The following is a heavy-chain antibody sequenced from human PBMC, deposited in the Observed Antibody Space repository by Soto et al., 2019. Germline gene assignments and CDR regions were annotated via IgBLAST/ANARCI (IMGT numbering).Heavy chain of an antibody. V-gene: IGHV3-7*05. CDR3: ARTRLLMVFINWFDP. J-gene: IGHJ5*02. D-gene: IGHD2-8*01. Sequence: PGGSLRLSCAASGFTFSSYWMSWVRQAPEKGLEWVANIKQDGSEKYYVDSVKGRFTISRDNAKNSLYLQMNSLRAEDTAVYYCARTRLLMVFINWFDPWGQGTLVTVSS. CDR2: IKQDGSEK. CDR1: GFTFSSYW.